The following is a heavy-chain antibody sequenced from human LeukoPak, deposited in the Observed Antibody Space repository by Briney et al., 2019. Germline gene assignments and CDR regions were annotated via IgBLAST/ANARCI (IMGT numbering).Heavy chain of an antibody. CDR1: GGTFSSYA. V-gene: IGHV1-18*01. J-gene: IGHJ6*02. CDR2: ISAYNGNT. Sequence: ASVKVSCKASGGTFSSYAISWVRQAPGQGLEWMGWISAYNGNTNYAQKLQGRVTMTTDTSTSTAYMELRSLRSDDTAVYYCARAGYCSSTSCYTGRYYYYGMDVWGQGTTVTVSS. D-gene: IGHD2-2*02. CDR3: ARAGYCSSTSCYTGRYYYYGMDV.